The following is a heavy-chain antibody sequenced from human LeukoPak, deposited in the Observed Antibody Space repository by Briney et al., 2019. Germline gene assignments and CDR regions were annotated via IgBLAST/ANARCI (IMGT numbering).Heavy chain of an antibody. CDR2: INPNSGGT. CDR1: GYTFTGYY. Sequence: GASVKVSCKASGYTFTGYYMHWVRQAPGQGLEWMGWINPNSGGTNYAQKFQGRVTMTRDTSTSTVYMELSSLRSEDTAVYYCARESPDYYGSGSYYPLIDYWGQGTLVTVSS. CDR3: ARESPDYYGSGSYYPLIDY. V-gene: IGHV1-2*02. D-gene: IGHD3-10*01. J-gene: IGHJ4*02.